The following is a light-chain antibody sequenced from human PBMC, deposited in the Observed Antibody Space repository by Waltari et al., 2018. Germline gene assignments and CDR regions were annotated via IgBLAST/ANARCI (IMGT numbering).Light chain of an antibody. CDR2: ETS. Sequence: QMTQSPSSLSASVGDRVTITCRASQTIDYLSWYQHKPGEAPKLLIYETSTLQSGVPTMFSGSRFGTTFILTISSLQPEDFATYFCQPNYDTPRTFGQGTKVDIK. CDR3: QPNYDTPRT. J-gene: IGKJ2*02. V-gene: IGKV1-39*01. CDR1: QTIDY.